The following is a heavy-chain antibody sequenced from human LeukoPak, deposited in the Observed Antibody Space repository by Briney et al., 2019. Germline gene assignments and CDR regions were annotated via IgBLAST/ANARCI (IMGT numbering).Heavy chain of an antibody. CDR2: IYSGGST. CDR3: ARASSSSSRDY. Sequence: GGSLRLSCAASGFTVSSNYMSWVRQAPGKGLEWVSVIYSGGSTYYADSVKGRFTISRDNSKNTLYLQMNSLRAEDTAVYYCARASSSSSRDYWGQGTLVTVSS. J-gene: IGHJ4*02. D-gene: IGHD6-6*01. V-gene: IGHV3-53*01. CDR1: GFTVSSNY.